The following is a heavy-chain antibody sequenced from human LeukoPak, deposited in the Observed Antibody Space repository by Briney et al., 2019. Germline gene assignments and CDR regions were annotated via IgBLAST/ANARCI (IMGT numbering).Heavy chain of an antibody. CDR2: IYTSGST. CDR3: ARELYCGGDCYSFDY. Sequence: SETLSLTCTVSGGPISSYYWSWIRQPAGKGLEWIGRIYTSGSTNYNPSLKSRVTMSVDTSKNQSSLKLSSVTAADTAVYYCARELYCGGDCYSFDYWGQGTLVTVSS. J-gene: IGHJ4*02. D-gene: IGHD2-21*02. V-gene: IGHV4-4*07. CDR1: GGPISSYY.